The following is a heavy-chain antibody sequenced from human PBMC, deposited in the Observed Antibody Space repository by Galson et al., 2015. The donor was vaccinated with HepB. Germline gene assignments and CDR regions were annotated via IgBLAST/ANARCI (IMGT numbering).Heavy chain of an antibody. Sequence: SLRLSCATSGFTFSSSAMTWVRQAPGEGLEWVSAISGSSGRTVSTYYADSVKGRFTISRDNSKNTLCLQMNSLRAEETAVYYCAKHLAPTGGGSFDSWGPATLVTVSS. V-gene: IGHV3-23*01. CDR2: ISGSSGRTVST. J-gene: IGHJ4*02. CDR1: GFTFSSSA. D-gene: IGHD1-1*01. CDR3: AKHLAPTGGGSFDS.